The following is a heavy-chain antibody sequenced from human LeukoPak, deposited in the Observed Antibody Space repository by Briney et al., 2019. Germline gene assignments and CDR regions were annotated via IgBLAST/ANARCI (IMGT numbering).Heavy chain of an antibody. Sequence: PGGSLRLSCAASGFTFSSYEMNWVRQAPGKGLEWVSYISSSSSTIYYADSVKGRFTISRDNAKNSLYLQMNSLRAEDTAVYYCASLGYCSSTSCYSHWFDPWGQGTLVTVSS. D-gene: IGHD2-2*01. CDR2: ISSSSSTI. J-gene: IGHJ5*02. CDR3: ASLGYCSSTSCYSHWFDP. CDR1: GFTFSSYE. V-gene: IGHV3-48*01.